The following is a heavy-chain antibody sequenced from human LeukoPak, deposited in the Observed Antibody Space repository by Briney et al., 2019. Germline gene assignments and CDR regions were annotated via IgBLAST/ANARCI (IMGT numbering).Heavy chain of an antibody. Sequence: SETLSLTCTVSGGSISSYYWSWIRQPPGKGLEWVGYIYYSGSTNYNPSRKSRVTISVHTSKNQFSLKLSSVTAADTAVYYCARDPRAVAGGFDYWGQGTLVTVSS. D-gene: IGHD6-19*01. CDR1: GGSISSYY. J-gene: IGHJ4*02. CDR3: ARDPRAVAGGFDY. CDR2: IYYSGST. V-gene: IGHV4-59*01.